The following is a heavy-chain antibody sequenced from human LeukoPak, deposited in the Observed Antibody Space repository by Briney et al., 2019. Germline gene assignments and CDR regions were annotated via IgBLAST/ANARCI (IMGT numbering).Heavy chain of an antibody. CDR2: ISSSSSTI. CDR3: ARGSSGWYDWFDP. V-gene: IGHV3-48*01. Sequence: PGGSLRLSCAASGFTFSSYSMNWVRQAPGKGLEWVSYISSSSSTIYYADSVKGRFTISRDNAKNSLYLQMNSLRAEDTAVYFCARGSSGWYDWFDPWGQGTLVTVSS. J-gene: IGHJ5*02. D-gene: IGHD6-19*01. CDR1: GFTFSSYS.